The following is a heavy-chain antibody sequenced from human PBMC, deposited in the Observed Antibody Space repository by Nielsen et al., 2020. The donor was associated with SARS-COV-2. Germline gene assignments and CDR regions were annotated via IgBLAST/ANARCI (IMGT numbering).Heavy chain of an antibody. Sequence: SETLSLTCTVSGGSISSYYWSWIRQPPGKGLEWIGYIYYSGSTNYNPSLKSRVTISVDTSKNQFSLKLNSVTAADTAVYYCARVGLGDCSSTSCYSAFDIWGQGTMVTVSS. V-gene: IGHV4-59*01. D-gene: IGHD2-2*02. CDR3: ARVGLGDCSSTSCYSAFDI. J-gene: IGHJ3*02. CDR2: IYYSGST. CDR1: GGSISSYY.